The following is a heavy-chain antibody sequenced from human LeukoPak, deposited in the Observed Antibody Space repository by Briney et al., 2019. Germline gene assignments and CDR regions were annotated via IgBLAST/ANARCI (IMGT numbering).Heavy chain of an antibody. J-gene: IGHJ6*02. V-gene: IGHV3-33*01. D-gene: IGHD1-26*01. CDR3: ARDRSNYYYGMDV. CDR1: GFTFSSYG. Sequence: PGGSLRLSCAASGFTFSSYGMHWVRQAPGKGLEWVAVIWYDGSNKYYADSVKGRFTISRDNSKNTLYLQMNSLRAEDTAVYYCARDRSNYYYGMDVWGQGTTVTVSS. CDR2: IWYDGSNK.